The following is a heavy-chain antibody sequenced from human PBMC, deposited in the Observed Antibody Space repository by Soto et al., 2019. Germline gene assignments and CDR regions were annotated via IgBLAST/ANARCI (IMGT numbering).Heavy chain of an antibody. CDR3: ARARYLVSAMDYYYGMDV. CDR1: GGSISSSNW. D-gene: IGHD2-21*01. Sequence: PSETLSLTCAVSGGSISSSNWWSWVRQPPGKGLEWIGEIYHSGSTNYNPSLKSRVTISVDKSKNQFSLKLSSVTAADTAVYYCARARYLVSAMDYYYGMDVWGQGTTVTVSS. J-gene: IGHJ6*02. CDR2: IYHSGST. V-gene: IGHV4-4*02.